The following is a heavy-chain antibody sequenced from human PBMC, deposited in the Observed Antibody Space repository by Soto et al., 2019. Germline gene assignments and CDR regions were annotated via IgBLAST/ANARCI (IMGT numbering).Heavy chain of an antibody. CDR2: ISYSGSTI. CDR3: ARDNLAFDI. V-gene: IGHV3-11*01. Sequence: GGSLRLSCAASGFTFSYYYMSWIRQAPGKGLEWVSYISYSGSTICYADSVKGRFTISRDNAKNSLYLQMNSLRAEDTAVYYCARDNLAFDIWGQGTMVTVSS. J-gene: IGHJ3*02. CDR1: GFTFSYYY.